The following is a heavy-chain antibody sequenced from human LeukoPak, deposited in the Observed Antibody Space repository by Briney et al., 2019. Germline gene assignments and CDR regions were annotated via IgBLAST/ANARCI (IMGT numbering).Heavy chain of an antibody. V-gene: IGHV1-18*01. J-gene: IGHJ4*02. CDR3: ATLDSIAEDTILDY. Sequence: GASVKVSCKASGYTFTSYGISWVRQAPGQGLEWMGWISAYNGNTNYAQKLQGRVTMTTDTSTSTAYMELRSLRSEDTAVYYCATLDSIAEDTILDYWGQGTLVTVSS. D-gene: IGHD6-6*01. CDR1: GYTFTSYG. CDR2: ISAYNGNT.